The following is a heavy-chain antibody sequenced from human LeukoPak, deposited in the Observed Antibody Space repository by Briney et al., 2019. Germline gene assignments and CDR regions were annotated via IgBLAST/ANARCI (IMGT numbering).Heavy chain of an antibody. CDR1: GFTFSSYG. J-gene: IGHJ4*02. CDR2: IWYDGSNK. D-gene: IGHD5-18*01. V-gene: IGHV3-30*19. Sequence: GGSLRLSCAASGFTFSSYGMHWVRQAPGKGLEWVAVIWYDGSNKYYADSVKGRFTISRDNSKNTLYLQMNSLRAEDTAVYYCARSVDTAMVTPDYWGQGTLVTVSS. CDR3: ARSVDTAMVTPDY.